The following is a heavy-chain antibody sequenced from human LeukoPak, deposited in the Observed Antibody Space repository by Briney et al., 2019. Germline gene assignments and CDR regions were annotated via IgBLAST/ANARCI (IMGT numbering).Heavy chain of an antibody. D-gene: IGHD1-26*01. V-gene: IGHV3-9*01. CDR2: ISWNSGSI. CDR3: AKVLSGSYSPFDY. CDR1: GFTFDDYA. Sequence: GGSLRLSCAASGFTFDDYAMHWVRQAPGKGLEWVSGISWNSGSIGYADSVKGRFTISRDNAKNSPYLQMNSLRAEDTAVYYCAKVLSGSYSPFDYWGQGTLVTVSS. J-gene: IGHJ4*02.